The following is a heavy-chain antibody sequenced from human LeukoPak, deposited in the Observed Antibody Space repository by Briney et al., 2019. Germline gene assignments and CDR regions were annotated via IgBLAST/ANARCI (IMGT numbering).Heavy chain of an antibody. V-gene: IGHV3-48*04. J-gene: IGHJ5*02. D-gene: IGHD3-10*01. CDR1: GFTFSSYG. CDR2: ISSSGSTI. Sequence: PGGSLRLSCAASGFTFSSYGMSWIRQAPGKGLEWVSYISSSGSTIYYADSVKGRFTISRDNAKNSLYLQMNSLRAEDTAVYYCARGQLLWFGELEGGWFDPWGQGTLVTVSS. CDR3: ARGQLLWFGELEGGWFDP.